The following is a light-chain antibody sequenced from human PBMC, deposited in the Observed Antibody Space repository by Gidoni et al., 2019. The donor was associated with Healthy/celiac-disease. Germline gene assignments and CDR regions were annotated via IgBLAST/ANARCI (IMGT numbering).Light chain of an antibody. CDR1: QDISNY. V-gene: IGKV1-33*01. J-gene: IGKJ4*01. CDR3: QQYDNLSLT. CDR2: DAS. Sequence: DIQRTQSPSSLSASVGDRVTITCQASQDISNYLNWYQQKQGKAPKLLIYDASNLETGVPSRFSGSGSGTDFTFTISSLQPEDIATYYCQQYDNLSLTFXGXTKVEIK.